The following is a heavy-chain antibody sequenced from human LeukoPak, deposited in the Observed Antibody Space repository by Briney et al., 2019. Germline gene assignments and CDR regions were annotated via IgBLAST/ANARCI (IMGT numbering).Heavy chain of an antibody. CDR1: GFTFSSYA. CDR2: ITNSGGTT. CDR3: ARYYYDSSGYYYIPVSPHLDY. V-gene: IGHV3-23*01. Sequence: HSGGSLRLSCAASGFTFSSYAMSWVRQAPGKGLEWVSAITNSGGTTYYADSVKGRFTISRDNSKNTLHLQMNSLRAEDTAVYYCARYYYDSSGYYYIPVSPHLDYWGQGTLVTVSS. J-gene: IGHJ4*02. D-gene: IGHD3-22*01.